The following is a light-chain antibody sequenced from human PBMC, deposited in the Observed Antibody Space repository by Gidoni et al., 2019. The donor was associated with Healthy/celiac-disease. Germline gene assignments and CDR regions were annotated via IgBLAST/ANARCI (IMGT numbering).Light chain of an antibody. Sequence: EIVLTQSPATLSLSPGKRATLSCRASQSVSSYLAWYQQKPGQAPRLLIYDASNRATGIPARFSGSGSGTDFTLTISILEPEDFAFYYCQQRSNCPPEYSFGQGTKLEIK. CDR2: DAS. CDR1: QSVSSY. J-gene: IGKJ2*03. V-gene: IGKV3-11*01. CDR3: QQRSNCPPEYS.